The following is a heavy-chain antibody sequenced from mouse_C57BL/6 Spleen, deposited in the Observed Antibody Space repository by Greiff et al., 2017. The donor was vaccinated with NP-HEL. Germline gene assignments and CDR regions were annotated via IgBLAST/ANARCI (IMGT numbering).Heavy chain of an antibody. D-gene: IGHD1-1*01. CDR1: GYTFTDYY. CDR3: AREPYGSSSYYAMDY. CDR2: INPYNGGT. J-gene: IGHJ4*01. Sequence: EVQLQESGPVLVKPGASVKMSCKASGYTFTDYYMNWVKQSHGKSLEWIGVINPYNGGTSYNQKFKGKATLTVDKSSSTAYMELNSLTSEDSAVYYCAREPYGSSSYYAMDYWGQGTSVSVSS. V-gene: IGHV1-19*01.